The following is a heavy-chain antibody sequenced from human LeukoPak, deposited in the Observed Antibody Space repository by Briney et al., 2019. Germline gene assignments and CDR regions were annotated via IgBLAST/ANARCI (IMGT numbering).Heavy chain of an antibody. CDR1: GGSISTSNYY. J-gene: IGHJ3*02. V-gene: IGHV4-39*07. CDR2: IFYSGST. D-gene: IGHD6-19*01. Sequence: PSETLSLTCTVSGGSISTSNYYWGWIRQPPGKGLEWIGNIFYSGSTYYSPSVKSRVTISLDTSRNQFSLKLNSVTAADTAVYYCEGGWQGMLASGWTYDAFDIWGQGTMVTVSS. CDR3: EGGWQGMLASGWTYDAFDI.